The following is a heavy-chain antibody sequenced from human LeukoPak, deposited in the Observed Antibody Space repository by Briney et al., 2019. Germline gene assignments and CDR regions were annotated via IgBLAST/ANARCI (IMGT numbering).Heavy chain of an antibody. CDR1: GVSFCRFA. Sequence: GGTPRLSSAASGVSFCRFAMRWGPHGPPGGRERVSGIRGNGETFYADSVKGRFTLSSDSSRNTVYFLLNNLRVEDTAIYYCATVGWVSITDAVRWGQGTLVTVSS. CDR2: IRGNGET. CDR3: ATVGWVSITDAVR. D-gene: IGHD2-15*01. V-gene: IGHV3-23*01. J-gene: IGHJ4*02.